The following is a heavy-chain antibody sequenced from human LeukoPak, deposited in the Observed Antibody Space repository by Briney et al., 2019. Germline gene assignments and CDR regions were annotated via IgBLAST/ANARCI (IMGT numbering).Heavy chain of an antibody. D-gene: IGHD3-3*01. CDR1: GFTFSSYA. CDR3: ARDLPEWLFTHYYYGMDV. Sequence: GGSLRLSCAASGFTSGFTFSSYAMHWVRQAPGKGLEWVAVISYDGSNKYYADSVKGRFTISRDNSKNTLYLQMNSLRAEDTAVYYCARDLPEWLFTHYYYGMDVWGQGTTVTVSS. V-gene: IGHV3-30-3*01. J-gene: IGHJ6*02. CDR2: ISYDGSNK.